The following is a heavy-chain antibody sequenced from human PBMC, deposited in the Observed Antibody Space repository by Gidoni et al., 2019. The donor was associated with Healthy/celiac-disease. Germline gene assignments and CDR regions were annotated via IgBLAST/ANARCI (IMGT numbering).Heavy chain of an antibody. J-gene: IGHJ3*02. V-gene: IGHV4-39*01. CDR1: GGSISSSSYY. CDR3: ARQSQTTDNAFDI. Sequence: QLQLQESGTGLVKPSETLSLTCTVSGGSISSSSYYWGVIRQPPGEGLEWIGSIYYSGSTYYHQSLKSRVTISVDTSKNQFSLKLSSVTAADTSVYYCARQSQTTDNAFDIWGQGTMVTVSS. D-gene: IGHD4-17*01. CDR2: IYYSGST.